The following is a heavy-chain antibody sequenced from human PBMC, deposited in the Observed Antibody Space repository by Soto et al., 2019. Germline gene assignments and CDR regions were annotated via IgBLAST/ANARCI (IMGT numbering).Heavy chain of an antibody. CDR1: GYTFTSYY. CDR3: ARRRAVDYFRMDV. CDR2: INPSGGST. J-gene: IGHJ6*02. D-gene: IGHD3-10*01. Sequence: QVQLVQSGAEVKKPGASVKVSCKASGYTFTSYYMHWVRQAPGQGLEWMGIINPSGGSTSYAQKFQGRVTMTGDTSTSTVYMELSSLRSEDTAVYYCARRRAVDYFRMDVWGQGTTVTVSS. V-gene: IGHV1-46*03.